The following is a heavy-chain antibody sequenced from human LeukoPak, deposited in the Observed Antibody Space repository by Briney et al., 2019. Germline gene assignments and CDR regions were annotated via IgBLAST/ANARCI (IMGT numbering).Heavy chain of an antibody. Sequence: ASVKVSCKASGYTFTVYYMHWVRQAPGQGLEWMGWINPNSGGTNYAQKFQGRVTMTRDTSISTAYMELSRLRSDDTAVYYCARGYCSGGSCYNYFDYWGQGTLVTVSS. D-gene: IGHD2-15*01. V-gene: IGHV1-2*02. CDR3: ARGYCSGGSCYNYFDY. CDR1: GYTFTVYY. CDR2: INPNSGGT. J-gene: IGHJ4*02.